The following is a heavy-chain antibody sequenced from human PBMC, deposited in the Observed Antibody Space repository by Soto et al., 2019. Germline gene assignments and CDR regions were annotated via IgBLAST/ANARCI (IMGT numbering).Heavy chain of an antibody. Sequence: QVQLQQWGAGLLKPSETLSLTCAVYGGSFSGYYWSWIRQPPGKGLEWIGEINHSGSTNYNPSLKSRVTISVDTSKNQFSLKLSSVTAADTAVYYCATGDYGDYESYCYFDIWGRGTLVTVSS. CDR2: INHSGST. J-gene: IGHJ2*01. D-gene: IGHD4-17*01. CDR3: ATGDYGDYESYCYFDI. V-gene: IGHV4-34*01. CDR1: GGSFSGYY.